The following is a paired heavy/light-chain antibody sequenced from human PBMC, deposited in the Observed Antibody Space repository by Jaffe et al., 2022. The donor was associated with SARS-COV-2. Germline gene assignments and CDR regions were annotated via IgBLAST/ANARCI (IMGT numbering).Heavy chain of an antibody. CDR3: ARERPTAMVTTFLFDY. Sequence: QVQLVQSGAEVKKPGASLRLSCKASGYPFSNYGIAWVRQAPGQGLEGMGWISPNNGNTNYAQKFQGRVTMTTDTSTATAYMELRSLTSDDTAVYYCARERPTAMVTTFLFDYWGQGTLVTVSS. CDR1: GYPFSNYG. J-gene: IGHJ4*02. D-gene: IGHD1-1*01. CDR2: ISPNNGNT. V-gene: IGHV1-18*01.
Light chain of an antibody. Sequence: SYVLTQPPSVSVAPGLTARIACGGDNIGFKSVQWYQQKPGQAPVLVVFDDSDRPSGIPERFSGSNSGNTATLTISRVEVGDEADYYCHVWDNTSDLPVFGGGTKLTVL. CDR2: DDS. J-gene: IGLJ3*02. V-gene: IGLV3-21*02. CDR3: HVWDNTSDLPV. CDR1: NIGFKS.